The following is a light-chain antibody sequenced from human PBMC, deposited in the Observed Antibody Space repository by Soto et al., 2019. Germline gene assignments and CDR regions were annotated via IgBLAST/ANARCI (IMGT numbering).Light chain of an antibody. CDR3: QQRKNWQVT. V-gene: IGKV3-15*01. Sequence: EIVMTQSPATLSVSPGERATLSCRASQSVSSNLAWYQQKPGQAPRLLIYGASTRATGIPARFSGSGSGTEFTLTITRLEPEDFAVYYCQQRKNWQVTFGQGTRLEIK. CDR2: GAS. CDR1: QSVSSN. J-gene: IGKJ5*01.